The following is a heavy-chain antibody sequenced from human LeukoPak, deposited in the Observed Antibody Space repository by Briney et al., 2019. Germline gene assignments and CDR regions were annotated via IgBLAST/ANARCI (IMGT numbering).Heavy chain of an antibody. Sequence: GGSLRLSCAASGFTFSSYGMHWVRQAPGKGLEWVAVISYDGSNKYYADSVKGRFTISRDNSKNTLYLQMNSLRAEDTAVYYCAKDKGQWLVLYAFDIWGQGTMVTVSS. J-gene: IGHJ3*02. D-gene: IGHD6-19*01. V-gene: IGHV3-30*18. CDR2: ISYDGSNK. CDR3: AKDKGQWLVLYAFDI. CDR1: GFTFSSYG.